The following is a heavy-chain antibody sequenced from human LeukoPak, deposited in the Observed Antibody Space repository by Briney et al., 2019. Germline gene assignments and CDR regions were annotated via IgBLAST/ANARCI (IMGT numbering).Heavy chain of an antibody. CDR3: ARYESTMVRGVITPYAFDI. V-gene: IGHV4-31*03. CDR2: IYYSGST. Sequence: SQTLSLTCTVSGGSISSGGYYWSWIRQHPGKGLEWIGCIYYSGSTYYNPSLKSRVTISVDTSKNQFSLKLSSVTAADTAVYYCARYESTMVRGVITPYAFDIWGQGTMVTVSS. D-gene: IGHD3-10*01. CDR1: GGSISSGGYY. J-gene: IGHJ3*02.